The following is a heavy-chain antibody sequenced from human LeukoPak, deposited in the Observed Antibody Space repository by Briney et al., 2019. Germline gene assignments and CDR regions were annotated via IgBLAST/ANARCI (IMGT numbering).Heavy chain of an antibody. D-gene: IGHD3-9*01. CDR3: ARDGMADILTGYPFGAFDI. CDR2: IKQDEGEK. V-gene: IGHV3-7*01. CDR1: GFTFSSYW. J-gene: IGHJ3*02. Sequence: GGSLRLSCTTSGFTFSSYWMSWVRQAPGRGLEWVANIKQDEGEKYYLDSVKGRFTISRDNAKNSLYLQMNSLRAEDTAVYYCARDGMADILTGYPFGAFDIWGQGTMVTVSS.